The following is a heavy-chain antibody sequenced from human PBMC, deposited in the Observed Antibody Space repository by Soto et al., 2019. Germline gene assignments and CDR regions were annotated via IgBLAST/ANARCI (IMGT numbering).Heavy chain of an antibody. J-gene: IGHJ6*02. CDR3: AMDLNTDCNYFRGYGMDV. CDR2: LSWDGGKR. Sequence: EVHLVESGGGVVQPGGSLRLSCAASGFTFDDYPMHWVRQVPGKGLEWVSLLSWDGGKRYYADSVKGRFTISRDNRKNYLYLQMNSLTTEDTALYYCAMDLNTDCNYFRGYGMDVWGQGTTVTVSS. V-gene: IGHV3-43*01. D-gene: IGHD1-7*01. CDR1: GFTFDDYP.